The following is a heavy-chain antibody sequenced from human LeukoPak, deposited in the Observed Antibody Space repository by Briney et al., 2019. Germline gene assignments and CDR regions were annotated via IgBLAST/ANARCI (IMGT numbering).Heavy chain of an antibody. CDR3: AKIMVHYLSSFDY. Sequence: PGGSLRLSCAASGFTFSSYAMHWVRQAPGKGLEWVAVISYDGSNKYYADSVKGRFTISRDNSKNTLYLQMNSLRAEDTAVYYCAKIMVHYLSSFDYWGQGTLVTVSS. D-gene: IGHD3-10*01. V-gene: IGHV3-30-3*02. CDR2: ISYDGSNK. CDR1: GFTFSSYA. J-gene: IGHJ4*02.